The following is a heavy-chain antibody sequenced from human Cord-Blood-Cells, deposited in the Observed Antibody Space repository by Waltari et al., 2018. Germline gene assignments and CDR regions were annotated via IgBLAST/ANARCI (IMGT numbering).Heavy chain of an antibody. V-gene: IGHV4-34*01. J-gene: IGHJ5*02. CDR2: INHSGST. CDR3: ARPHYGDYGWFDP. CDR1: GGSFSGYY. D-gene: IGHD4-17*01. Sequence: QVQLQQWGAGLLKPSETLSLTCAVYGGSFSGYYWSWIRQPPGKGLEWIGEINHSGSTNYNPSLKRRVTISVDTSKNQFSLKLSSVTAADTAVYYCARPHYGDYGWFDPWAREPWSPSPQ.